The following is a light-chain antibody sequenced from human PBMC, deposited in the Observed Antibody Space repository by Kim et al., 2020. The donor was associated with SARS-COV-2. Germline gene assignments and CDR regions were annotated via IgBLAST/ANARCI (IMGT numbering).Light chain of an antibody. CDR1: SSDIADSIY. Sequence: QSVVTQPASVSGSPGQSITISCTGTSSDIADSIYVSWYQHHPGKAPKLMIYDVSNRPSGVSGRFSGSKSGNTASLTISGLQAEDEANYYCSSYTTNRQCIFGGGTRLTVL. J-gene: IGLJ2*01. V-gene: IGLV2-14*03. CDR3: SSYTTNRQCI. CDR2: DVS.